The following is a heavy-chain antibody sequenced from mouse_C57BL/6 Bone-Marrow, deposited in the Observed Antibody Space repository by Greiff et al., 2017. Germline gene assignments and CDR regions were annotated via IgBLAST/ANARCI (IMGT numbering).Heavy chain of an antibody. CDR1: GFNFNDAY. CDR2: IDPENGDT. D-gene: IGHD2-3*01. Sequence: EVQLQQSGAELVRPGASVKLSCTASGFNFNDAYMHWVKQRPEQGLEWIGWIDPENGDTEYDSKFQGKATITADTSSNTAYLQLSSLTSEDTAVDYCTSDGYSHGYFDVWGTGTTVTVSS. J-gene: IGHJ1*03. V-gene: IGHV14-4*01. CDR3: TSDGYSHGYFDV.